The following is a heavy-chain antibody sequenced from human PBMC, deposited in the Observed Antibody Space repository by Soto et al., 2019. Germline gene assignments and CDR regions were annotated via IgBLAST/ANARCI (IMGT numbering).Heavy chain of an antibody. CDR3: AREAVVVVTSSPLNWFDP. D-gene: IGHD3-22*01. Sequence: SSETLSLTCTVSGGSISSGDYYWSWIRQPPGKGLEWIGYIYYSGSTYYNPSLKSRVTISVDTSKNQFSLKLSSVTAADTAVYYCAREAVVVVTSSPLNWFDPWGQGTLVTVSS. V-gene: IGHV4-30-4*01. J-gene: IGHJ5*02. CDR2: IYYSGST. CDR1: GGSISSGDYY.